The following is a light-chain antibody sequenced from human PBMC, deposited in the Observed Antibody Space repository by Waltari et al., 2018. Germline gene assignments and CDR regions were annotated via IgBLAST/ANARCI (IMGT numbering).Light chain of an antibody. Sequence: EIVMPQSPAPLSVSPGERATLSCRASQSVSRNLAWYQPKPGQAPRLLIYGASTRATGIPARFSGSGSGTEFTLTISSLQSEDFAVYYCQQYNNWPPMYTFGQGTKLEIK. V-gene: IGKV3-15*01. CDR2: GAS. J-gene: IGKJ2*01. CDR3: QQYNNWPPMYT. CDR1: QSVSRN.